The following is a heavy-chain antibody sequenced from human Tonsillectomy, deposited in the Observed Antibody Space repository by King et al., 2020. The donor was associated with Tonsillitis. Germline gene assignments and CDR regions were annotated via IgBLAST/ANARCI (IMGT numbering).Heavy chain of an antibody. CDR3: ARATRRLASDGADDQGGEGERTERAKRWC. D-gene: IGHD2-21*01. J-gene: IGHJ6*03. Sequence: VQLVQSGAEVKKPGASVKVSCKASGYTFTSYDINWVRQATGQGLEWLGWMYPNSGNTSYAQKFQGRVTLTRHTSISTAYIELSILRSEETAVFSCARATRRLASDGADDQGGEGERTERAKRWCWG. CDR1: GYTFTSYD. CDR2: MYPNSGNT. V-gene: IGHV1-8*01.